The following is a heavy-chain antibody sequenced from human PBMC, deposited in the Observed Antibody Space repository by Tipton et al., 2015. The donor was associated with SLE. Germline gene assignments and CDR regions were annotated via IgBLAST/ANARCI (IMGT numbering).Heavy chain of an antibody. CDR1: GFTFSSYA. CDR3: ARAPRLTGDPDYYYYMAV. J-gene: IGHJ6*03. Sequence: SLRLSCAASGFTFSSYAMHWVRQAPGKGLEWVAVISYDGSNKYYADSVKGRFTISRDNSKNTLYLQMNSLRAEDTAVYYCARAPRLTGDPDYYYYMAVWVKGTTVTVSS. V-gene: IGHV3-30*04. D-gene: IGHD7-27*01. CDR2: ISYDGSNK.